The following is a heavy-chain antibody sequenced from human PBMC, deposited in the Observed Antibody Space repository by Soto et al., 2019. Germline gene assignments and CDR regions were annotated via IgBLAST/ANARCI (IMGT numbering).Heavy chain of an antibody. J-gene: IGHJ5*02. CDR1: GGPISSSTYY. V-gene: IGHV4-39*01. Sequence: SETLSLTGTGSGGPISSSTYYWGWVRQAPGKGLEWVASVFYTGRPHYNPSLQSRLTISADMSKNQLSLEVTSVTAADTAVYFCVRGRGYSYAFDPWGLGTLVTVSS. CDR3: VRGRGYSYAFDP. CDR2: VFYTGRP. D-gene: IGHD5-12*01.